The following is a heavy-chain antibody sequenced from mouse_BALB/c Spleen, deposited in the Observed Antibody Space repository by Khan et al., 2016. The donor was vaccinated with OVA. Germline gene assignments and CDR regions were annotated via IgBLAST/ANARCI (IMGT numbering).Heavy chain of an antibody. D-gene: IGHD1-1*01. CDR1: GYSFTGYF. CDR2: INPHIGET. V-gene: IGHV1-20*02. CDR3: ARIYRSDFDY. J-gene: IGHJ2*01. Sequence: VQLKQSGPELVKPGASVKISCKASGYSFTGYFMNWVMQSHGKSLEWIGRINPHIGETFYNQKFKDKATLTVDASSSTAHLELRSLASKDSAVYYCARIYRSDFDYWGQGTTLTVSS.